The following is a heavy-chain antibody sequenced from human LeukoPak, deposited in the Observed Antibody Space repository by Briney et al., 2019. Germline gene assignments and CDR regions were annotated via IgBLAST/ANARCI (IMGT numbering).Heavy chain of an antibody. CDR3: ARGQPRLNDYGDPY. V-gene: IGHV3-23*01. D-gene: IGHD4-17*01. J-gene: IGHJ4*02. Sequence: GGSLRLSCAASGFTFSNYAMSWVRQAPGKGLEWVSAISGSGGSTYYADSVKGRFTISRDNSKNTLYLQMNSLRAEDTAVYYCARGQPRLNDYGDPYWGQGTLVTVSS. CDR2: ISGSGGST. CDR1: GFTFSNYA.